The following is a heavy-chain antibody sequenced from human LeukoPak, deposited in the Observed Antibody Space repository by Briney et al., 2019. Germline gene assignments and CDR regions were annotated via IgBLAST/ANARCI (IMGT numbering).Heavy chain of an antibody. CDR1: GGSISSSSYY. J-gene: IGHJ4*02. CDR3: ASFPYYDILTGYYSDYFDY. V-gene: IGHV4-39*07. D-gene: IGHD3-9*01. CDR2: IYYSGST. Sequence: SETLSLTCTASGGSISSSSYYWGWIRQPPGKGLEWIGSIYYSGSTYYNPSLKSRVTISVDTSKNQFSLKLSSVTAADTAVYYCASFPYYDILTGYYSDYFDYWGQGTLVTVSS.